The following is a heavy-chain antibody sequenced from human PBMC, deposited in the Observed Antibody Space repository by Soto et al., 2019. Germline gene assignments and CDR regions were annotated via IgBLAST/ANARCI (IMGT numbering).Heavy chain of an antibody. CDR3: ARVGGLAARTFDY. CDR1: GGSISDFY. CDR2: IYYSGST. V-gene: IGHV4-59*01. J-gene: IGHJ4*02. D-gene: IGHD6-6*01. Sequence: ETLSLTCTVSGGSISDFYWSWIRQPPGKGLEWIGYIYYSGSTNYNPSLKSRVTISVDTSKNQFSLNLRSMSPADTAVYYCARVGGLAARTFDYWGPGTLVTVSS.